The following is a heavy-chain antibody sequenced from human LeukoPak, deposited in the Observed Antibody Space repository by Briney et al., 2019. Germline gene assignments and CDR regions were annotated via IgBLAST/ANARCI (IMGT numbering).Heavy chain of an antibody. V-gene: IGHV1-2*02. J-gene: IGHJ4*02. CDR2: INPNSGGT. CDR3: ASYSGLRLGELSLYLIDY. CDR1: GYTLTELS. D-gene: IGHD3-16*02. Sequence: ASVKVSCKVSGYTLTELSMHWVRQAPGQGLEWMGWINPNSGGTNYAQKFQGRVTMTRDTSISTAYMELSRLRSDDTAVYYCASYSGLRLGELSLYLIDYWGQGTLVTVSS.